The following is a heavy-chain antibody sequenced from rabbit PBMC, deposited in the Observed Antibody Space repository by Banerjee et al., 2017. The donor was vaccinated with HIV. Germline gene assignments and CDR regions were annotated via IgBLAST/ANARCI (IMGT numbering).Heavy chain of an antibody. V-gene: IGHV1S40*01. D-gene: IGHD1-1*01. CDR3: ARGYVSSVGYYGYYFNL. Sequence: QSLEESGGDLVKPGASLTLTCTASGFSFSSYYYMSWVRQAPGKGLEWIGYIDPVFGSTYYASWVNGRFTISSHNAQNTLYLQLNSLTAADTATYFCARGYVSSVGYYGYYFNLWGPGTLVTVS. CDR1: GFSFSSYYY. CDR2: IDPVFGST. J-gene: IGHJ4*01.